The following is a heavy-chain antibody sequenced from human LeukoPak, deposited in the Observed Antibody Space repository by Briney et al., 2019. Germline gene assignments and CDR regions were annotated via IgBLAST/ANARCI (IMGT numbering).Heavy chain of an antibody. J-gene: IGHJ6*02. Sequence: GESLKISCQGSGYSFTSYWIGWVRQMPGKGLEWMGIIYPGDSDTRYSPSFQGQVTISADKSISTAYLQWSSLKASDTAMYYCARGYPSSSPRMDVWGQGTTVTVSS. V-gene: IGHV5-51*01. CDR3: ARGYPSSSPRMDV. CDR2: IYPGDSDT. CDR1: GYSFTSYW. D-gene: IGHD6-6*01.